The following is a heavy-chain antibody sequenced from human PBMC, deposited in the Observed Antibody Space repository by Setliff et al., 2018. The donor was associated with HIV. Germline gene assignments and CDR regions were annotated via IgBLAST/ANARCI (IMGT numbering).Heavy chain of an antibody. CDR2: ISSSGSTI. V-gene: IGHV3-48*03. J-gene: IGHJ6*03. Sequence: GGSLRLSCAASGFTFSSYEMNWVRQAPGKGLEWVSYISSSGSTIYYADSVEGRFTISRDNAKNTLYLQMNSLRAEDTALYHCARLCLRCKGLIYYYMDVWGKGTTVTVSS. D-gene: IGHD2-8*01. CDR1: GFTFSSYE. CDR3: ARLCLRCKGLIYYYMDV.